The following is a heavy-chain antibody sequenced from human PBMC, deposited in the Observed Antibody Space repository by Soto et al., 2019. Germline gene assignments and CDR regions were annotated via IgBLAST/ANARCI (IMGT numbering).Heavy chain of an antibody. V-gene: IGHV3-33*01. CDR1: GFSFSSYG. J-gene: IGHJ6*02. CDR2: IWYDGSNK. Sequence: GGSLRLSCVGSGFSFSSYGMHWVRQAPGKGLEWVALIWYDGSNKYYADSVKGRFTISRHNSKNTLYLQMSSLRADDTAVYYCARAGGSTDYYYGMDVWGQGTTVTVSS. CDR3: ARAGGSTDYYYGMDV.